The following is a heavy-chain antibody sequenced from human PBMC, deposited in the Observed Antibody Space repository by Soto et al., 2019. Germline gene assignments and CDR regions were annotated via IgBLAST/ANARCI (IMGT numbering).Heavy chain of an antibody. D-gene: IGHD3-22*01. CDR2: ISHSGGST. CDR1: GFIFTTYA. Sequence: GGSLRLSCAASGFIFTTYAMSWVRQAPGKGPEWVSSISHSGGSTYYADFVRGRFTISRDNSKNSLYLQMNSLRAEDTAVYYCARPDDYYYDSSGYPYYYGMDVPGQATMVTVSS. V-gene: IGHV3-23*01. J-gene: IGHJ6*02. CDR3: ARPDDYYYDSSGYPYYYGMDV.